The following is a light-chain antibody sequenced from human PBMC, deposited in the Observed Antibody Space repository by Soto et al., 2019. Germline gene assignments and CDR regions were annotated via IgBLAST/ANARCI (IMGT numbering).Light chain of an antibody. V-gene: IGLV1-40*01. CDR3: QSYDSSLSGPYV. Sequence: QSVLTQPPSVSGAPGQRVTISCTGSSSNIGAGYDVHWYQQLRGTAPKLLIYGNSNRPSGVPDRFSGSKSGTSASLAITGLQAEDEADYYCQSYDSSLSGPYVFGTGTRSPS. CDR1: SSNIGAGYD. J-gene: IGLJ1*01. CDR2: GNS.